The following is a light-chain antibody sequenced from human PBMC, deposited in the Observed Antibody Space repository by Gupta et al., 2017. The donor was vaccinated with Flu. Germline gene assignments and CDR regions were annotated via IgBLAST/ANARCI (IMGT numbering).Light chain of an antibody. V-gene: IGKV3-20*01. CDR1: QSVSSSY. CDR2: GAS. J-gene: IGKJ3*01. Sequence: EIVLTQSPGTLSLSPGEGATLSCRASQSVSSSYLAWYQQKPGQAPRLLIYGASSTATGIPDRFSGGASGTDFTLTISILDPEDFAVYYCQQFGTSPLAFGPGTKVDIK. CDR3: QQFGTSPLA.